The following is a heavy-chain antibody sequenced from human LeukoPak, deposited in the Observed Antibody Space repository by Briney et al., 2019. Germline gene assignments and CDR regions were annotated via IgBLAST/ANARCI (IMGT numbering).Heavy chain of an antibody. V-gene: IGHV4-34*01. D-gene: IGHD6-19*01. Sequence: PSETLSLTCAVYGGSFSGYYWSWIRQPPGKGLEWIGEINHSGSTKYNPSLKSRVTISVDTSKNQFSLKLSSVTAADTAVYYCARNGSVDGTTFDYWGQGTLVTVSS. J-gene: IGHJ4*02. CDR3: ARNGSVDGTTFDY. CDR1: GGSFSGYY. CDR2: INHSGST.